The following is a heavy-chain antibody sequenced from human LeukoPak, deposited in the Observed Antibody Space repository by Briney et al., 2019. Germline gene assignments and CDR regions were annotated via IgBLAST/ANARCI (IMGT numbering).Heavy chain of an antibody. CDR2: INHSGRT. D-gene: IGHD3/OR15-3a*01. Sequence: SETLSLTCAVYGGSFSGYYWSWIRQPPGKGLEWIGEINHSGRTNYNPSLKSRVTISVDTSKNQFSLRLTSVTAADTAVYYCARQTGSGLFILPGGQGTLVTVSS. CDR3: ARQTGSGLFILP. J-gene: IGHJ4*02. CDR1: GGSFSGYY. V-gene: IGHV4-34*01.